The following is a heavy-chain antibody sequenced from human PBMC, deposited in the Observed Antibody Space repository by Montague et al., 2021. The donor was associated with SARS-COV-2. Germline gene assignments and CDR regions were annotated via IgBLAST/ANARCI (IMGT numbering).Heavy chain of an antibody. D-gene: IGHD6-19*01. CDR2: SNKNNGVP. Sequence: SRRLSCAASGFTFSNYVMCWVRQAAGKVLELVPHSNKNNGVPHYADSVRGWFTTSRDTSKNTLFLQMNSLTAEDTAIYYCGKNRGNDGSGPYFDYWGQGTLVTVSS. CDR3: GKNRGNDGSGPYFDY. V-gene: IGHV3-23*01. CDR1: GFTFSNYV. J-gene: IGHJ4*02.